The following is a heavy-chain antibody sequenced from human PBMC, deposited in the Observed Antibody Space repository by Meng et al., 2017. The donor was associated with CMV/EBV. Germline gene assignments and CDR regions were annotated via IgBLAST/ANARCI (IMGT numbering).Heavy chain of an antibody. CDR2: SSSSSSYI. CDR1: GFTFSSYS. D-gene: IGHD3-16*01. J-gene: IGHJ5*02. CDR3: ARDLRVVLGQYNWFDP. Sequence: GESLKISCAASGFTFSSYSMNWVRQAPGKGLEWVSSSSSSSSYIYYEDSVKGRFTISRDNAKNSLYLQMNSLRAEDTAVYYCARDLRVVLGQYNWFDPWGQGTPVTVSS. V-gene: IGHV3-21*01.